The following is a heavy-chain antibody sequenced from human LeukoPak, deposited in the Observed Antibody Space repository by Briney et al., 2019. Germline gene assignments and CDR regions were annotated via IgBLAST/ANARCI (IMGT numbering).Heavy chain of an antibody. Sequence: SETLSLTCTVSGGSISSGDYYWSWIRQPPGKGLEWIGYIYYSGSTYYNPSLKSRVTISVDTSKNQFSLKLSSVTAADTAVYYCARGGVVVAAFDYWGQGTLVTVSS. J-gene: IGHJ4*02. V-gene: IGHV4-30-4*08. D-gene: IGHD2-15*01. CDR1: GGSISSGDYY. CDR2: IYYSGST. CDR3: ARGGVVVAAFDY.